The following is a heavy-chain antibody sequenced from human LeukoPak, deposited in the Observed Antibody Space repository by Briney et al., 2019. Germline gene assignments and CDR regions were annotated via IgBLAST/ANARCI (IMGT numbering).Heavy chain of an antibody. D-gene: IGHD1-26*01. CDR1: GGSISSGDYY. CDR3: GRESRIVETTPVWYYFDN. J-gene: IGHJ4*02. Sequence: SQTLSLTCTVSGGSISSGDYYWSWIRQPPGKGLEWIGFIYHTGSFHYNPSLKSRVTISVDTSKNQFSLNLRSVTAADTAVYFGGRESRIVETTPVWYYFDNWGRGTRVTVS. V-gene: IGHV4-30-4*01. CDR2: IYHTGSF.